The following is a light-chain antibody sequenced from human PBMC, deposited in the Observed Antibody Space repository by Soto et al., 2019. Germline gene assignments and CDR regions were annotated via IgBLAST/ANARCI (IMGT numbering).Light chain of an antibody. J-gene: IGLJ1*01. CDR2: DVS. V-gene: IGLV2-14*01. CDR1: SSEVGCYNY. Sequence: QSVLTQPASVTGSHGQSITISSTGTSSEVGCYNYVSWYQQHPGKAPKLMFYDVSNRPSGVSNLFSCSQPCNTVSLTISGLQAEDEADYYWSPYTSSSTYVFGAGTKVTVL. CDR3: SPYTSSSTYV.